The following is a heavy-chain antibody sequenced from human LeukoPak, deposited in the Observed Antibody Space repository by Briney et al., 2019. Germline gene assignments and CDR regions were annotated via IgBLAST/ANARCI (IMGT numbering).Heavy chain of an antibody. CDR3: ARETYYYGSGSYFPDAFDI. CDR2: IYYSGST. V-gene: IGHV4-30-4*08. CDR1: GGSISSGGYS. Sequence: SETLSLTCAVSGGSISSGGYSWSWIRQPPGKGLEWIGYIYYSGSTYYNPSLKSRVTISVDTSKNQFSLKLSSVTAADTAVYYCARETYYYGSGSYFPDAFDIWGQGTMVTVSS. D-gene: IGHD3-10*01. J-gene: IGHJ3*02.